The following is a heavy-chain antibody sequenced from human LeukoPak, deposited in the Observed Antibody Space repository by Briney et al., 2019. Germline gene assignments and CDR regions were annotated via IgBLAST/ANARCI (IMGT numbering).Heavy chain of an antibody. D-gene: IGHD3-10*01. CDR1: GFILKNYA. J-gene: IGHJ6*04. CDR3: AKDKIARVGDQFFSPASHYHYGMDV. CDR2: VTGTGGNT. Sequence: GGSLRLSCGASGFILKNYAMNWVRQAPGKGREGVSTVTGTGGNTYHADSVQGRFTICRDNYKNRLYVEMHSQRGDDTAVYYCAKDKIARVGDQFFSPASHYHYGMDVWGKGATVTVSS. V-gene: IGHV3-23*01.